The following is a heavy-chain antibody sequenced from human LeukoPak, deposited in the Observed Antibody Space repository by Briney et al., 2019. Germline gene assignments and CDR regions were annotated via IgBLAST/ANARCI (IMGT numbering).Heavy chain of an antibody. J-gene: IGHJ6*02. Sequence: SAKVSCKASGGTFSSYAISWVRQAPGQGLEWMGGIIPIFGTANYAQKFQGRVTITADESTSTAYMELSSLRSEDTAVYYCARVLRFLEWPPYYYYYYGMDVWGQGTTVTVSS. CDR1: GGTFSSYA. CDR3: ARVLRFLEWPPYYYYYYGMDV. D-gene: IGHD3-3*01. V-gene: IGHV1-69*01. CDR2: IIPIFGTA.